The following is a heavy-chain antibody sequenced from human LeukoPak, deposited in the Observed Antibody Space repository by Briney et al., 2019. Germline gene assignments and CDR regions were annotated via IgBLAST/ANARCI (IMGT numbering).Heavy chain of an antibody. V-gene: IGHV4-31*03. CDR2: IYYSGST. J-gene: IGHJ6*02. CDR1: GGSISSSSYY. Sequence: SETLSLTCTVSGGSISSSSYYWGWIRQHPGKGLEWIGYIYYSGSTYYNPSLKSRVTISVDTSKNQFSLKLSSVTAADTAVYYCARETWYYGMDVWGQGTTVTVSS. CDR3: ARETWYYGMDV.